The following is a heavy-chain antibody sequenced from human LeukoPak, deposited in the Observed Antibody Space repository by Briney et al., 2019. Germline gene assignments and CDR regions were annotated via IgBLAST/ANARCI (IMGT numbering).Heavy chain of an antibody. V-gene: IGHV4-59*01. CDR3: ARGGRDADNWFDP. CDR1: GGSISSYY. D-gene: IGHD3-16*01. J-gene: IGHJ5*02. CDR2: IYYSGST. Sequence: SETLSLTCTVSGGSISSYYWSWIRQPPGKGLEWIGYIYYSGSTNYNPSPKSRVTISVDTSKNQFSLKLSSVTAADTAVYYCARGGRDADNWFDPWGQGTLVTVSS.